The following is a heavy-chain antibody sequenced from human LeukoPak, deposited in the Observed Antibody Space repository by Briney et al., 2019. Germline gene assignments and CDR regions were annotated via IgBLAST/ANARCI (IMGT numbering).Heavy chain of an antibody. D-gene: IGHD2-2*02. CDR3: AKDDIVIVPGAIAH. V-gene: IGHV3-30*02. Sequence: PGGSLRLSCAASGFTFSSYGMHWVRQAPGKGLEWVAFIRYDGSNRYYADSVKGRFTISRDNSKNTLYLQMDSLRAEDTAVYYCAKDDIVIVPGAIAHWGQGTLVTVSS. CDR2: IRYDGSNR. J-gene: IGHJ4*02. CDR1: GFTFSSYG.